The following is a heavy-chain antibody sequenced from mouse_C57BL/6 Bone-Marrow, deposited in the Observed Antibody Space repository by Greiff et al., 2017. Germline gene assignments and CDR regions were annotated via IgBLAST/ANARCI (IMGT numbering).Heavy chain of an antibody. V-gene: IGHV1-64*01. J-gene: IGHJ2*01. CDR2: IHPNSGST. CDR1: GYTFTSYW. CDR3: ARSVWD. Sequence: QVHVKQPGAELVKPGASVKLSCKASGYTFTSYWMHWVKQRPGQGLEWIGMIHPNSGSTNYNEKFKSKATLTVDKSSSTAYMQLSRLTSEDSAVYYCARSVWDWGQGTTLTVSS.